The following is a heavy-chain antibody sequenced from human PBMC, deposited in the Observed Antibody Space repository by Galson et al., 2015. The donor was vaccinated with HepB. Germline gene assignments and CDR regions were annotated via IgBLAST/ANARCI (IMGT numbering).Heavy chain of an antibody. CDR2: IDWDDDK. Sequence: PALVKPTQTLTLTCTFSGFSLSTNGMCVSWIRQPPGKALEWLALIDWDDDKYYSTSLKTRLTISKDTSKNQVVLTMTNMDPVDTATYYCARRGPTGGGSGSYYGGFDYWGQGTLVTVSS. CDR3: ARRGPTGGGSGSYYGGFDY. CDR1: GFSLSTNGMC. J-gene: IGHJ4*02. D-gene: IGHD3-10*01. V-gene: IGHV2-70*01.